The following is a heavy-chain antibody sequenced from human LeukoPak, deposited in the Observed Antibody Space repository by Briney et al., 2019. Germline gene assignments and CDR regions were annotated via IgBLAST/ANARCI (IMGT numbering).Heavy chain of an antibody. CDR1: GFTFSSYW. CDR2: IKQDGSEK. CDR3: ARDQITYCGGDCYSGFDY. Sequence: GGSLRLSCAASGFTFSSYWMSWVRQAPGKGLEWVSIIKQDGSEKYYVDSVKGRFTISRDNAKNSLYLQMNGLRAEDTAVYYCARDQITYCGGDCYSGFDYWGQGTLVTVSS. D-gene: IGHD2-21*02. J-gene: IGHJ4*02. V-gene: IGHV3-7*05.